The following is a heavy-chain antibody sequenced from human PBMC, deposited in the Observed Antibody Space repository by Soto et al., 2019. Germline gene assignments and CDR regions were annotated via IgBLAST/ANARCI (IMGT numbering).Heavy chain of an antibody. J-gene: IGHJ4*02. V-gene: IGHV3-23*01. D-gene: IGHD3-9*01. CDR2: ISGSGGST. Sequence: EVQLLESGGGLVQPGGSLRLSCAASVFTFSRSAMNWVRQSPGQGLEWVSAISGSGGSTYYADSVKGRFTISRDNSNNTMTLQIDSLRAEDTAVYYCAKDRYFEWPTASNYLGQGILVTVSS. CDR3: AKDRYFEWPTASNY. CDR1: VFTFSRSA.